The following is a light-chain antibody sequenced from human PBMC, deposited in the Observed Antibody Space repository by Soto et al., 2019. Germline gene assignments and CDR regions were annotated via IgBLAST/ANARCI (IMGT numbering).Light chain of an antibody. CDR1: QSVSSNY. V-gene: IGKV3-20*01. CDR3: QQYGSSLLT. Sequence: EILLTQSPGTLSLSPGERATLSCRARQSVSSNYLAWYQQRPGQAPRLLIYGASSRATGIPDRFSGSGSGTDFTLTISRLEPEDFAVYYCQQYGSSLLTFGGGTKVEIK. J-gene: IGKJ4*01. CDR2: GAS.